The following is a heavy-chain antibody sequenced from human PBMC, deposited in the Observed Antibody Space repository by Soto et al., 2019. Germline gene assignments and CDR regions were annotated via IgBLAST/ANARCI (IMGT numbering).Heavy chain of an antibody. CDR3: ARVRDWFDP. D-gene: IGHD3-3*01. J-gene: IGHJ5*02. V-gene: IGHV4-34*01. Sequence: SETLSLTCAVYGGSFSGYYWNWIRQPPGKGLEWIGEIDHSGYTNYNPSLKSRVTISVDTSKNQFSLRLTSVTSADTAVYYCARVRDWFDPWGQGTLVTVSS. CDR1: GGSFSGYY. CDR2: IDHSGYT.